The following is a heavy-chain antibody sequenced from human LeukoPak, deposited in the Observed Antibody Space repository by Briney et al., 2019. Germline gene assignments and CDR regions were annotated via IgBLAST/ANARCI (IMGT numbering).Heavy chain of an antibody. CDR1: GGSFSGYY. CDR2: INHSGST. V-gene: IGHV4-34*01. Sequence: SETLSLTCAVYGGSFSGYYWSWIRHPPGKGLEWIGEINHSGSTNYNTSLKSRVTISVDTSKNQFSLKLSSVTAADTAVYYCARLAQTYYDFWSGYYDDYWGRGTLVTVSS. D-gene: IGHD3-3*01. CDR3: ARLAQTYYDFWSGYYDDY. J-gene: IGHJ4*02.